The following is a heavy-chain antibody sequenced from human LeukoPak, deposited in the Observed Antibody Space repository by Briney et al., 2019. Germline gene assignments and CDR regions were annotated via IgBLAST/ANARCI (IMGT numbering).Heavy chain of an antibody. CDR1: GFTVSSNY. D-gene: IGHD5-18*01. CDR3: ARGPVDGYSYGFLDY. J-gene: IGHJ4*02. V-gene: IGHV3-53*01. Sequence: QPGGSLRLSCAASGFTVSSNYMNWVRQAPGWGLEWVSVIYSGGNTYYADSVKGRFTISRDNSKNTLYLQMNSLRAEDTAVYYCARGPVDGYSYGFLDYWGQGTLVTVSS. CDR2: IYSGGNT.